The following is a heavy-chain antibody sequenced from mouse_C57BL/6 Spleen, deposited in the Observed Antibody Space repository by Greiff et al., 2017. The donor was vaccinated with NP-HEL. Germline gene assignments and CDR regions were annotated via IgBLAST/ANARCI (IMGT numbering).Heavy chain of an antibody. V-gene: IGHV1-4*01. CDR1: GYTFTSYT. D-gene: IGHD1-1*01. Sequence: VQLQQSGAELARPGASVKMSCKASGYTFTSYTMHWVKQRPGQGLEWIGYINPSSGYTKYNQKFKDKATLTADKSSSTAYMQLSSLTSEDSAVYYCARSLPVVAPFDYWGQGTTLTVSS. CDR2: INPSSGYT. J-gene: IGHJ2*01. CDR3: ARSLPVVAPFDY.